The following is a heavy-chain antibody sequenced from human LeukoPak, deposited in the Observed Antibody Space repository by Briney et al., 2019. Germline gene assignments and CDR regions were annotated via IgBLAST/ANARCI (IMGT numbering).Heavy chain of an antibody. Sequence: SLRLSCATSGYTFSAYEMNWVRQAPGKGLEWMSYISDNGVSIHYADYVRGRFSISRDNAKDALLLQMNTLRAEDTAVYYCARGRHSANNYGGDYWGQGTLVTVSS. CDR2: ISDNGVSI. V-gene: IGHV3-48*03. D-gene: IGHD5-12*01. J-gene: IGHJ4*02. CDR1: GYTFSAYE. CDR3: ARGRHSANNYGGDY.